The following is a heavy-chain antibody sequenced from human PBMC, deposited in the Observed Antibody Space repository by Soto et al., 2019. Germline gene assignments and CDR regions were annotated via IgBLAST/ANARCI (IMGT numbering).Heavy chain of an antibody. V-gene: IGHV4-59*08. D-gene: IGHD5-18*01. CDR1: GCSISSYY. Sequence: QVQLQESGPGLVKPSETLSLTCTVSGCSISSYYWSWIRQPPGKGLEWIGYTYYGGSTNYNPSLKSRVTISVDTSKNQFSLKLSSVTAADTAVYYCARLVWSYGTWFDPWGQGTLVTVSS. CDR3: ARLVWSYGTWFDP. CDR2: TYYGGST. J-gene: IGHJ5*02.